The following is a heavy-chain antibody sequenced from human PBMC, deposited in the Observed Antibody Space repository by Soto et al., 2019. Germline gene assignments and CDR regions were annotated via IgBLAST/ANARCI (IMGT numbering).Heavy chain of an antibody. V-gene: IGHV3-30*18. Sequence: GGSLRLSCAASGFTFSSYGMHWVRQAPGKGLEWVAVISYDGSDKYYADSVKGRFTISKDNSKNTLYLQMNSLRAEDTAIYYCAKPMSGYCISIRCYSSDYWGPGTLVTVSS. J-gene: IGHJ4*02. CDR3: AKPMSGYCISIRCYSSDY. D-gene: IGHD2-2*03. CDR2: ISYDGSDK. CDR1: GFTFSSYG.